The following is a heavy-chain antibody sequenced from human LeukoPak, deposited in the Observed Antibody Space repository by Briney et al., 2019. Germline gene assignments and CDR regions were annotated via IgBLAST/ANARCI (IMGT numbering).Heavy chain of an antibody. J-gene: IGHJ3*02. CDR1: GFTFGDYA. CDR3: TRDRAVVARRAFDI. CDR2: IRSKAYGGTT. V-gene: IGHV3-49*04. D-gene: IGHD3-22*01. Sequence: GGSLRLSCTASGFTFGDYAMSWVRQAPGKGLEWVGFIRSKAYGGTTEYAASVKGRFTISRDDSKSIAYLQMNSLKTEDTAVYYCTRDRAVVARRAFDIWGQGTMVTVSS.